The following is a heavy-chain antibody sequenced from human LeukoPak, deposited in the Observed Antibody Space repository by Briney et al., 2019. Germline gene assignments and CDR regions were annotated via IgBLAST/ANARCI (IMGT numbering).Heavy chain of an antibody. CDR3: ARSVPDYTRFDY. CDR2: FKTNSGQV. CDR1: GFTFSNYA. J-gene: IGHJ4*02. Sequence: ESGGSLRLSCVASGFTFSNYAMNWVRQAPGKGLEWVSTFKTNSGQVYYAESVRGRFTISRVNSKNTVYLEMNSLRAEDTALYFCARSVPDYTRFDYWGQGALVTVSS. D-gene: IGHD4-11*01. V-gene: IGHV3-23*01.